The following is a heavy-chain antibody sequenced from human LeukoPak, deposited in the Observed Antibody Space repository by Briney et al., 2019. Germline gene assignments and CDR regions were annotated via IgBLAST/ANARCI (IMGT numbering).Heavy chain of an antibody. J-gene: IGHJ4*02. V-gene: IGHV1-8*01. Sequence: ASVKVSCKASGYTFTSYDINWVRQATGQGLEWMGWMNPNSGNTGYAQKFQGRVTMTRNTSIGTAYMELSSLRSGDTAVYYCARKDAMVRGVIKYWGQGTLVTVSS. D-gene: IGHD3-10*01. CDR2: MNPNSGNT. CDR1: GYTFTSYD. CDR3: ARKDAMVRGVIKY.